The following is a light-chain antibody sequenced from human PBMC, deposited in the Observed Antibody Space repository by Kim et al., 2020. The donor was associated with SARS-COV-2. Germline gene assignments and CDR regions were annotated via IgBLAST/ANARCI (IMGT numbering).Light chain of an antibody. V-gene: IGLV2-8*01. CDR2: YVS. Sequence: QSALTQPPSASGSPGQSVTISCTGTTSDVGGYNFVSWYQQHPGKAPKLMIYYVSNRPSGVPDRFSGSKSGNTASLTVSGLQAEDEADYYCSSYAAISNFVFGTGTKVTVL. CDR1: TSDVGGYNF. J-gene: IGLJ1*01. CDR3: SSYAAISNFV.